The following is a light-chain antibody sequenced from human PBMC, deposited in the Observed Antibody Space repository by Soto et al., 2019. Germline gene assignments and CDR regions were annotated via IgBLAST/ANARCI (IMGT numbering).Light chain of an antibody. Sequence: DIQMTQSPSSLSASVGDRVTITCRASQSISSYLNWYQQKPGKAPKLLIYAASSLQSGVPSRFSGSGSGTDFTLTISSRQPEDFATYYCQQSYSTPYTFGQGTKQEIK. CDR2: AAS. J-gene: IGKJ2*01. CDR1: QSISSY. V-gene: IGKV1-39*01. CDR3: QQSYSTPYT.